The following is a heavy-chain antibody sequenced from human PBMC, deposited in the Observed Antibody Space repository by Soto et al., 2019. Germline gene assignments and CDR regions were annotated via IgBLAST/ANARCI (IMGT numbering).Heavy chain of an antibody. Sequence: GGSLRLSCAASGFTFSSYAMSWVRQAPGKGLEWVSAISGSGGSTYYADSVKGRFTISRDNSKNTLYLQMNSLRAEYTAVYYCAKSELGIAAAGPWLGDYYMDVWGKGTTVTVSS. CDR1: GFTFSSYA. V-gene: IGHV3-23*01. CDR3: AKSELGIAAAGPWLGDYYMDV. J-gene: IGHJ6*03. D-gene: IGHD6-13*01. CDR2: ISGSGGST.